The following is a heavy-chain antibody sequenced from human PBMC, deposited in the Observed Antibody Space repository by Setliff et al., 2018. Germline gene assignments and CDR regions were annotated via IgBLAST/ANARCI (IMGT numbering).Heavy chain of an antibody. V-gene: IGHV4-38-2*01. J-gene: IGHJ4*02. D-gene: IGHD3-22*01. CDR3: ARQLCSSGYCYATTFDY. Sequence: SETLSLTCAVSGYSVSSGYYWGWIRQAPGKGLEWIASIYRSGSTYYNPSLKSRVTISVDTSKNQFPLKLSSVTASDTAVYYCARQLCSSGYCYATTFDYWGQGTLVTVSS. CDR1: GYSVSSGYY. CDR2: IYRSGST.